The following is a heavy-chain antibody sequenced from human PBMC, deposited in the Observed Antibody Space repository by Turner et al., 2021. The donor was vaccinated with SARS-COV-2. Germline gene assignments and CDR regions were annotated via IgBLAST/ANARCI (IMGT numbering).Heavy chain of an antibody. D-gene: IGHD6-19*01. J-gene: IGHJ4*02. CDR2: ISSSSNTI. CDR1: GFSFSSYS. V-gene: IGHV3-48*01. CDR3: ARDLGSIAVAN. Sequence: EVQLVEAGGGLVLPGGSLGLYCAASGFSFSSYSMNWVRQAPVKGLEVVSYISSSSNTIYDADSLKGRFTISRDNAKNSLYLQRNSLRAEDTAVYYCARDLGSIAVANWGQGTLVTVSS.